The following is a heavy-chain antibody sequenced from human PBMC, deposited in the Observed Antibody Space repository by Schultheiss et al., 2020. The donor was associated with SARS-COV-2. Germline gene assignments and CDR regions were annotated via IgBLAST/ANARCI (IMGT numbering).Heavy chain of an antibody. Sequence: GGSLRLSCAASGFSFSNAWMTWVRQAPGKGLEWVGRIKTRDDGGTTDYAAPVKGRFTISRDDSKDTLYLQMNSLKTEDTAVYYCTTIRSLTANDYWGQGTLVTVFS. CDR1: GFSFSNAW. J-gene: IGHJ4*02. D-gene: IGHD2-21*02. CDR2: IKTRDDGGTT. CDR3: TTIRSLTANDY. V-gene: IGHV3-15*01.